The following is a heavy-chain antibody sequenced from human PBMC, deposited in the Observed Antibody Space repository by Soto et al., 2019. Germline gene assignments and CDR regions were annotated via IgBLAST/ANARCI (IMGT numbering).Heavy chain of an antibody. V-gene: IGHV5-51*01. J-gene: IGHJ4*02. D-gene: IGHD3-22*01. CDR3: ARHKPLLTYYYDSSGPIDY. Sequence: PGEALKISCKGSGYSFTSYWIGWVRQMPGKGLEWVGIIYPGYSDTRYSPSFQGQVTISADKSISPAYLQWSSLKASDTAMYYCARHKPLLTYYYDSSGPIDYWGQGTLVTVSS. CDR2: IYPGYSDT. CDR1: GYSFTSYW.